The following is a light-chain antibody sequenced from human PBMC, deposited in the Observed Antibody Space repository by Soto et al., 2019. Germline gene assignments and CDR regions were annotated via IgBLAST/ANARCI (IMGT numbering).Light chain of an antibody. V-gene: IGKV1-5*01. Sequence: DIQMTQSPSTLSASVGDRVTITCRASQSISSWLAWYQQKPGKAPKLLIYDASSLESEVPSRFSGSGSGTEFTLTISSLQPDDFATYYCQQYNTNLQRTFGQGTKVEIK. CDR3: QQYNTNLQRT. J-gene: IGKJ1*01. CDR1: QSISSW. CDR2: DAS.